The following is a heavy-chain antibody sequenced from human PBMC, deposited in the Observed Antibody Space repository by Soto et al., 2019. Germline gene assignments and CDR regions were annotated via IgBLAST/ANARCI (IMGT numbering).Heavy chain of an antibody. CDR1: GYSINSGYY. Sequence: SETLSLTCAVSGYSINSGYYWGWIRQPPGKGLEWIGTIYHSGSTYYNPSLKSRVTISVDTSKNQFSLNLSSVTAADTAVYYCARQRRDGYNFGGPYYFDYWGQGTLVTVSS. J-gene: IGHJ4*02. V-gene: IGHV4-38-2*01. CDR3: ARQRRDGYNFGGPYYFDY. D-gene: IGHD5-12*01. CDR2: IYHSGST.